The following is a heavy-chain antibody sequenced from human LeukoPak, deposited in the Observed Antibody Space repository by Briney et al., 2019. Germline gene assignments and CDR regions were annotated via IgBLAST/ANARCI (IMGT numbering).Heavy chain of an antibody. CDR1: GYTFTCYY. CDR2: INPNSGGT. CDR3: ASTNGGYYFDY. Sequence: ASVKVSCKASGYTFTCYYLHWVRQAPAQGLEWMGWINPNSGGTNSVHTFHGRVTMTRNTCISTAYMELTRLRSDDTAVYYCASTNGGYYFDYWGQGTLVTVSS. J-gene: IGHJ4*02. D-gene: IGHD3-10*01. V-gene: IGHV1-2*02.